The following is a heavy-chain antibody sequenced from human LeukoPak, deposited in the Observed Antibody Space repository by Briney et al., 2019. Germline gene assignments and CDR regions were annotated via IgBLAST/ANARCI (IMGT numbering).Heavy chain of an antibody. CDR2: INDSGST. CDR3: ARGEVNSNYFDS. Sequence: SETLSLTCAVYSGSFSGYYWTWIRQSLGKGLEWIGEINDSGSTKYIPSLESRVTISVDTSKNQFSLKVNSVTAADTAVYYCARGEVNSNYFDSWGQGTLVTVSS. V-gene: IGHV4-34*01. CDR1: SGSFSGYY. D-gene: IGHD4-11*01. J-gene: IGHJ4*02.